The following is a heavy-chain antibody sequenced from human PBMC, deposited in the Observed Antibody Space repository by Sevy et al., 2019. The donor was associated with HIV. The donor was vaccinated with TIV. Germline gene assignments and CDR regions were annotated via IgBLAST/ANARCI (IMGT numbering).Heavy chain of an antibody. Sequence: GGSLRLSCAASGFTFSSYAMHWVRQAPGKGLEWVAVISYDGSNKYYTDSVKGRFTISRDNSNNTLYLQMNSLRPEDTALYYCASPHYYDSSGYDYGIDYWGQGTLVTVSS. V-gene: IGHV3-30-3*01. CDR2: ISYDGSNK. J-gene: IGHJ4*02. D-gene: IGHD3-22*01. CDR3: ASPHYYDSSGYDYGIDY. CDR1: GFTFSSYA.